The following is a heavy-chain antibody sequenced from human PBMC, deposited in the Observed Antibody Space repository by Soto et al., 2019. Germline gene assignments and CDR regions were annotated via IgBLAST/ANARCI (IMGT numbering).Heavy chain of an antibody. V-gene: IGHV3-33*01. J-gene: IGHJ4*02. D-gene: IGHD3-10*01. CDR3: AAGEPLNY. CDR2: IWYDGSNK. Sequence: GGSLRLSCAASGFTFSNYGMHWVRQAPGKGLEWVAIIWYDGSNKYYADSVKGRFTISRDNSKNTVHLQMNSLRAEDTAMYFCAAGEPLNYRGQGTLVTVSS. CDR1: GFTFSNYG.